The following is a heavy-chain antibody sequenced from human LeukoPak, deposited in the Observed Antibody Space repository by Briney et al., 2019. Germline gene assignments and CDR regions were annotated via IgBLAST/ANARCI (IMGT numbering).Heavy chain of an antibody. J-gene: IGHJ6*03. CDR2: IYYSGST. V-gene: IGHV4-61*10. D-gene: IGHD3-16*01. CDR3: ARETSQKGAHYMDV. CDR1: GASLSSGSYY. Sequence: PSETLSLTCTVSGASLSSGSYYWSWIRQPAGKGLEWIGYIYYSGSTNYNPSLKSRVTISVDTSKNQFSLKLSSVTAADTAVYYCARETSQKGAHYMDVWGKGTTVTISS.